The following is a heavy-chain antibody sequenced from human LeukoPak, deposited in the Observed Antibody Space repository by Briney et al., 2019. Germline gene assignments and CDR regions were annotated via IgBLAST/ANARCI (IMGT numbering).Heavy chain of an antibody. CDR2: ISFDGSNK. CDR3: AAYHASGTFGYFQH. CDR1: GFTFNSYG. V-gene: IGHV3-30*03. J-gene: IGHJ1*01. Sequence: GGSLRLSCAASGFTFNSYGMHWVRQAPGKGLEWLAVISFDGSNKYFADSVEGRLVVSRDNSNNTLYLHMNTLRPDDTAIYYCAAYHASGTFGYFQHWGQGTLVTVSS. D-gene: IGHD1-7*01.